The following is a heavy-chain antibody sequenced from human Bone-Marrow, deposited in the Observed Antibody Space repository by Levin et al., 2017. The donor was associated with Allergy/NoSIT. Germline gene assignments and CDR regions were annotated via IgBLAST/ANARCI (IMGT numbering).Heavy chain of an antibody. V-gene: IGHV3-21*01. CDR2: ISSSSSYI. D-gene: IGHD1-20*01. J-gene: IGHJ3*02. CDR1: GFTFSSYS. CDR3: ARDFITGTPFGAFDI. Sequence: PGGSLRLSCAASGFTFSSYSMNWVRQAPGKGLEWVSSISSSSSYIYYADSVKGRFTISRDNAKNSLYLQMNSLRAEDTAVYYCARDFITGTPFGAFDIWGQGTMVTVSS.